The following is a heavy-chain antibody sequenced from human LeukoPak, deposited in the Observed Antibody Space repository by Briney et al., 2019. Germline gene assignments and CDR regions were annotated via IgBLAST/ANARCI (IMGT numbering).Heavy chain of an antibody. CDR2: TYYMSRWIN. Sequence: SQTLSLTCAISGDSVSSSNAAWGWIRQSPSRGLEWLGRTYYMSRWINDHAISVKSRISINPDTSKNQFSLQLSSVTPEDTAVYYCARVSIAAAHFDYRGQGTLVTVSS. J-gene: IGHJ4*02. CDR3: ARVSIAAAHFDY. D-gene: IGHD6-13*01. CDR1: GDSVSSSNAA. V-gene: IGHV6-1*01.